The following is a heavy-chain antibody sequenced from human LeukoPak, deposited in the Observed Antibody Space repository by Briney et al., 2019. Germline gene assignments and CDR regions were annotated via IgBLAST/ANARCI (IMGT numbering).Heavy chain of an antibody. CDR1: GFTFSSYA. J-gene: IGHJ4*02. Sequence: PGGSLRLSCAASGFTFSSYAMSWVRQAPGKGLEWVSTISGSGTGTYYADSVKGRFTISRDNSKNTLYLQMNSLRAEDTAVYYCAKGRRYTAMKEDRLWYFDYWGQGTLVTVSS. CDR2: ISGSGTGT. D-gene: IGHD5-18*01. CDR3: AKGRRYTAMKEDRLWYFDY. V-gene: IGHV3-23*01.